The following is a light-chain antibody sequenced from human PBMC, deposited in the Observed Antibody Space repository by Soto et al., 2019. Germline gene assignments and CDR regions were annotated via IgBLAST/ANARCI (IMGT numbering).Light chain of an antibody. CDR1: QDIGNY. CDR3: QQYDTLPPYT. CDR2: DAS. V-gene: IGKV1-33*01. J-gene: IGKJ2*01. Sequence: DIQMTQSPSSLSASVGDRVTIACQANQDIGNYLNWYQQKPGKAPRLLIYDASNLEIGVPSRFSGSGSGTDFTFTISNLQPEDIAPYYCQQYDTLPPYTFGQGTKVELK.